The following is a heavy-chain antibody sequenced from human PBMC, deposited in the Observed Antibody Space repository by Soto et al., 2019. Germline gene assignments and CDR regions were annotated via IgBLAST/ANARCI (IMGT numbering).Heavy chain of an antibody. CDR2: ISAYNGNT. CDR3: ARNSGYCSGGSCSEYDY. Sequence: ASVKVSCKASGYTFTSYGISWVRQAPGQGLEWMGWISAYNGNTNYAQKLQGRVTMTTDTSTSTAYMELRSLRSDDTAVYYCARNSGYCSGGSCSEYDYWGQGTLVTVSS. V-gene: IGHV1-18*04. D-gene: IGHD2-15*01. CDR1: GYTFTSYG. J-gene: IGHJ4*02.